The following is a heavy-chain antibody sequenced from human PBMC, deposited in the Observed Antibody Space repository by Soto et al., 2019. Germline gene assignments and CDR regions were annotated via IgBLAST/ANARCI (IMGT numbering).Heavy chain of an antibody. CDR3: ARARWYDAFDV. CDR2: IFHGGNT. Sequence: SETLSLTCAVSGSFISSGNYWGWIQKPPGKGLEWIGSIFHGGNTYYNPSLKSRVTISVDMSKNQFSLKLNSVTAADTAVYYCARARWYDAFDVWGQGTVVTVSS. D-gene: IGHD2-15*01. J-gene: IGHJ3*01. CDR1: GSFISSGNY. V-gene: IGHV4-38-2*01.